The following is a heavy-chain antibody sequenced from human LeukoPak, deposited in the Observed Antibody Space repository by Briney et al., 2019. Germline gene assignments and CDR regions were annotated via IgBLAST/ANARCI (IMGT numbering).Heavy chain of an antibody. J-gene: IGHJ4*02. D-gene: IGHD2-15*01. Sequence: SQTLSLTCAISGDSVSSNSAAWNWIRQSPSRGLEWLGRTYYRSKWYIDYAVSVKSRITINPDTSKNQFSLQLNSVTAADTAVYYCAAGYCSGGSCYEIDYWGQGTLVTVSS. CDR1: GDSVSSNSAA. CDR2: TYYRSKWYI. V-gene: IGHV6-1*01. CDR3: AAGYCSGGSCYEIDY.